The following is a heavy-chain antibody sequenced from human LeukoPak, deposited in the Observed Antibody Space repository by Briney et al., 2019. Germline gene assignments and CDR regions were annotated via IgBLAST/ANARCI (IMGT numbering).Heavy chain of an antibody. V-gene: IGHV5-51*01. CDR2: IYPDDSRA. CDR1: GYDFFGYW. Sequence: GESLKISCKGSGYDFFGYWIGWVRQMPGKGLEWMGNIYPDDSRAIYSPSFEGQVTISADKSINTAYLQWSGLTAADTAMYYFAGNSSPFVWGMFDPWGQGTLVTVSS. CDR3: AGNSSPFVWGMFDP. J-gene: IGHJ5*02. D-gene: IGHD3-16*01.